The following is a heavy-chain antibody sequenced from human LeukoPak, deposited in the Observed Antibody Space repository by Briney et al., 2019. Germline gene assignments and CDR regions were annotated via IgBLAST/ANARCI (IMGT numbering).Heavy chain of an antibody. CDR3: ARNRESGFDY. J-gene: IGHJ4*02. D-gene: IGHD3-10*01. Sequence: ASVKVSCKASGYTFTGYYMHWVRQAPGQGLEWMGWINPNSGGTNYAQKFQDRVTMTRDTSTSTVYMELSSLRSEDTAVYYCARNRESGFDYWGLGTLVTVSS. CDR2: INPNSGGT. V-gene: IGHV1-2*02. CDR1: GYTFTGYY.